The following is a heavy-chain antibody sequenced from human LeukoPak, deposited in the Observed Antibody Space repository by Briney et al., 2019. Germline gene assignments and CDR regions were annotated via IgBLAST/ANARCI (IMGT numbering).Heavy chain of an antibody. Sequence: SETLSLTCTVSGGSISSGGYYWSCIRQHPGKGLECIGYIYYSGSTYYNPSLKSRVTISVDTSKNQFSLKLSSVTAADTAVYYCARAGTVTPNDAFDIWGQGTMVTVSS. CDR3: ARAGTVTPNDAFDI. D-gene: IGHD4-17*01. CDR1: GGSISSGGYY. V-gene: IGHV4-31*03. J-gene: IGHJ3*02. CDR2: IYYSGST.